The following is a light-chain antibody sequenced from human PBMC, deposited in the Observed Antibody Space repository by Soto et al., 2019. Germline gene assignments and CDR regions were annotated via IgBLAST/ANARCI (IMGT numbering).Light chain of an antibody. CDR3: ETWDSNTHQ. CDR1: SGHSSYI. CDR2: LEGSGTY. V-gene: IGLV4-60*02. Sequence: QPVLTQSSSASTSLGSSVKLTRTLSSGHSSYIIAWHQQQPGKAPRYLMKLEGSGTYNKGSGIPDRFSGYSSGADRYLTISNLQFEDEADYYCETWDSNTHQFGGGTKLTVL. J-gene: IGLJ3*02.